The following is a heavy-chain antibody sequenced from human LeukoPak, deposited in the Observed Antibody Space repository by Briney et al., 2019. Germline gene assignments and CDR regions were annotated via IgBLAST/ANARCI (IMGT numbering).Heavy chain of an antibody. D-gene: IGHD3-22*01. CDR2: ISGAGGSP. V-gene: IGHV3-23*01. CDR3: AKDSTYYYDSSGYYPPYYFDY. CDR1: GFIFRLDA. J-gene: IGHJ4*02. Sequence: GGSLRLFSAASGFIFRLDAMSWVRQAPGGGLGWVSAISGAGGSPFYAESMKGRFTISRDNYKNTLYLKMNSLRAEDTAVYYCAKDSTYYYDSSGYYPPYYFDYWGQGTLVTVSS.